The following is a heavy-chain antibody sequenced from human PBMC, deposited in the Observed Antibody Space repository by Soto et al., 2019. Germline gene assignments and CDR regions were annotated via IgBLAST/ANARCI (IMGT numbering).Heavy chain of an antibody. CDR2: ISAYNGNT. CDR1: GYTFTSYG. V-gene: IGHV1-18*01. D-gene: IGHD3-3*01. J-gene: IGHJ3*02. Sequence: ASVEVSCKASGYTFTSYGISWVRQAPGQGLEGMGWISAYNGNTNYAQKLQGRVTMTTDTSTSTAYMELRSLRSDDTAMYYCARHGWERITIFGVVTRDAFDIWGKGTMVTVS. CDR3: ARHGWERITIFGVVTRDAFDI.